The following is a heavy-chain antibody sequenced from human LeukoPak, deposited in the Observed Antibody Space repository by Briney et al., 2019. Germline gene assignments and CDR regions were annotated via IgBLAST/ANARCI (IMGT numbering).Heavy chain of an antibody. V-gene: IGHV4-34*01. D-gene: IGHD3-3*01. Sequence: SETLSLTCAVYGGSFRGYYWSWIRQPPGKGLEWIGEINHSGSTNYNPSLKSRVTISVDTSKNQFSLKLSFVTAADTAVCYCARGLRFLVVWGQGTTVTVSS. J-gene: IGHJ6*02. CDR1: GGSFRGYY. CDR3: ARGLRFLVV. CDR2: INHSGST.